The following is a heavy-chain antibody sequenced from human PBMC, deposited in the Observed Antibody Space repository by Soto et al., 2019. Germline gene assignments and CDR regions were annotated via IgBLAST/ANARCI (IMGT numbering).Heavy chain of an antibody. D-gene: IGHD2-15*01. CDR2: IFYSGST. Sequence: QVQLQESGPGLVKPSQTLSLTCTVSGGSISSGGYYWSWIRQHPGKGLEWIGYIFYSGSTYYHPSLKSRVTISVDPPKHQFSLKLSSVTAVDTAAYYCAGSVVPWGQGTLVTVSS. J-gene: IGHJ5*02. CDR3: AGSVVP. CDR1: GGSISSGGYY. V-gene: IGHV4-31*03.